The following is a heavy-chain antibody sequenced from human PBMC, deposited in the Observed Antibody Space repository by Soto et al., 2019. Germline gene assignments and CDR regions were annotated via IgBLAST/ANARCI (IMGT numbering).Heavy chain of an antibody. CDR1: GFTFSSFA. CDR3: AKVDGFLWFELDS. D-gene: IGHD3-10*01. Sequence: EVQLLESGGGLVQPGGSLRLSCAASGFTFSSFAMSWVRQAPGKGLEWVSAISASGDGTYYADSVKGRFTISRDNSKNTLYLQMSSLRAEDTAVYYGAKVDGFLWFELDSWGQGTLVTVSS. V-gene: IGHV3-23*01. J-gene: IGHJ4*02. CDR2: ISASGDGT.